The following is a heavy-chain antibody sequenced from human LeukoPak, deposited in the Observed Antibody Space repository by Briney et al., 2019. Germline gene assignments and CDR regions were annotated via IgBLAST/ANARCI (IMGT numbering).Heavy chain of an antibody. Sequence: PGGSLRLSCAASGFTFSSYWMHWVRQAPGKGLVWVSRIYSDGNTTNYADSVKGRFTISRDNAKNTLYLQMNSLRAEDTAVYYCASDQGSTSRGIDYWGQGTLVTVSS. D-gene: IGHD2-2*01. CDR2: IYSDGNTT. J-gene: IGHJ4*02. CDR3: ASDQGSTSRGIDY. CDR1: GFTFSSYW. V-gene: IGHV3-74*01.